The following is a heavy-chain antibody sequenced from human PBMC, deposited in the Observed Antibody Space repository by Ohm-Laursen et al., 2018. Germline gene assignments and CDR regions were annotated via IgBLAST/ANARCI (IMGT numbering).Heavy chain of an antibody. CDR2: ISSSGSTI. D-gene: IGHD3-10*01. Sequence: SLRLSCAASGFTFSDYYMSWIRQAPGKGLEWVSYISSSGSTIYYADSVKGRFTISRDNAKNSVYLQMNSLRAEDTAMYYCARIRLVASGSYFDYWGQGTLVTVSS. CDR3: ARIRLVASGSYFDY. CDR1: GFTFSDYY. V-gene: IGHV3-11*01. J-gene: IGHJ4*02.